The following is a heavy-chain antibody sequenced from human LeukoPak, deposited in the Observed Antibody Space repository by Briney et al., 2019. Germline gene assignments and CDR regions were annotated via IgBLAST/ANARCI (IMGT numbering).Heavy chain of an antibody. CDR3: ARAQGFMVRGVMLYYFDY. Sequence: PSETLSLTCADYGGSFSGYYWSWIRQPPGKGLEWIGEINHSGSTNYNPSLKSRVTISVDTSKNQFSLKLSSVTAADTAVYYCARAQGFMVRGVMLYYFDYWGQGTLVTVSS. D-gene: IGHD3-10*01. CDR2: INHSGST. CDR1: GGSFSGYY. V-gene: IGHV4-34*01. J-gene: IGHJ4*02.